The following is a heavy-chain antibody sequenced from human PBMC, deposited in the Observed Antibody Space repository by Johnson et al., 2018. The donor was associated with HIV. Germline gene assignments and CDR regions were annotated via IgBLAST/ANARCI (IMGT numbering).Heavy chain of an antibody. CDR1: GIIVTGNF. D-gene: IGHD2-8*01. CDR3: ARDDRPYGCDI. V-gene: IGHV3-66*01. CDR2: INAGGDT. Sequence: VQLVESGGGLVQPGGSLRLSCAASGIIVTGNFMSWVRQAPGKGLEWVSVINAGGDTYYADSVKGRCTISRDRSKNTVSLQMNSMRGEETAVYYCARDDRPYGCDIWGQWTMVTVSS. J-gene: IGHJ3*02.